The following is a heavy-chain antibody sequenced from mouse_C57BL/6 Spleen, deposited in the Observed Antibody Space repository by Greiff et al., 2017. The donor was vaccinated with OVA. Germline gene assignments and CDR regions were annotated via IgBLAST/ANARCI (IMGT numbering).Heavy chain of an antibody. J-gene: IGHJ3*01. D-gene: IGHD1-1*01. CDR1: GYTFTTYP. V-gene: IGHV1-47*01. CDR2: FHPYNDDT. CDR3: AVYYYGSSKFAY. Sequence: QVHVKQSGAELVKPGASVKMSCKASGYTFTTYPIEWMKQNHGKSLEWIGNFHPYNDDTKYNEKFKGKATLTVEKSSSTVYLELSRLTSDDSAVYYCAVYYYGSSKFAYWGQGTLVTVSA.